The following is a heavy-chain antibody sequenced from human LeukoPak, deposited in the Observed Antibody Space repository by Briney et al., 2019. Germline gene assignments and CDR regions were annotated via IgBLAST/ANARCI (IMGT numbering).Heavy chain of an antibody. CDR3: ARSRNYYYYMDV. Sequence: GGSLRLSCAASGFTFSSYGMTWVRQAPGKGLEWVSYISSSSSTIYYADSVKGRFTISRDNAKNTLYLQMNSLRAEDTAVYYCARSRNYYYYMDVWGKGTTVTISS. V-gene: IGHV3-48*04. CDR2: ISSSSSTI. J-gene: IGHJ6*03. D-gene: IGHD1-14*01. CDR1: GFTFSSYG.